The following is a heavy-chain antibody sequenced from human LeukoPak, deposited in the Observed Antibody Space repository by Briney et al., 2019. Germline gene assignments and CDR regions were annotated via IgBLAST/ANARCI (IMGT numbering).Heavy chain of an antibody. CDR3: ARVLMVYAVPPYYFDY. J-gene: IGHJ4*01. Sequence: ASVKVSCKASGYTFTGYYMHWVRQAPGQGLEWMGWINPNSGGTNYAQKFQGRVTMTRDTSISTAYMELSRLRSDDTAVYYCARVLMVYAVPPYYFDYWGHGTLVTVSS. V-gene: IGHV1-2*02. D-gene: IGHD2-8*01. CDR2: INPNSGGT. CDR1: GYTFTGYY.